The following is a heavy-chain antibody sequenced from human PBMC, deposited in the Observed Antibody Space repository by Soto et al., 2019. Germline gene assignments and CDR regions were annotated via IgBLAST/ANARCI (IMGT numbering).Heavy chain of an antibody. CDR3: ANAFDYWVQTAY. Sequence: EVQLVESGGGLVQPGGSLRLSCAASGFTFSHYWMYWVRQAPGTGLVCVSRISSDGSYASYADSVKGRFTISRDSAKSTLYLQMNSLRAEDTGVYYCANAFDYWVQTAYWGQGTLVTVSS. CDR2: ISSDGSYA. CDR1: GFTFSHYW. J-gene: IGHJ4*02. V-gene: IGHV3-74*01. D-gene: IGHD3-9*01.